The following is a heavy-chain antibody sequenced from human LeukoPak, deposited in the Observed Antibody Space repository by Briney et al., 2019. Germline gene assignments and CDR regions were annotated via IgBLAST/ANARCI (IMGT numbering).Heavy chain of an antibody. CDR1: GFTFSSYW. CDR2: INSDGSST. D-gene: IGHD3-10*01. J-gene: IGHJ4*02. Sequence: PGGSLRFSCAASGFTFSSYWMHWVRQAPGKGLVWVSRINSDGSSTSYADSVKGRFTISRDNAKNTLYLQMNSLRAEDTAVYYCARDLDYYGSGSYYPSYYFDYWGQGTLVTVSS. V-gene: IGHV3-74*01. CDR3: ARDLDYYGSGSYYPSYYFDY.